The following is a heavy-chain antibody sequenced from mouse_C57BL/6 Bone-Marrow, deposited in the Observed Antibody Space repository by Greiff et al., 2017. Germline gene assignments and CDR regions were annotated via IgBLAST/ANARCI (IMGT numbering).Heavy chain of an antibody. V-gene: IGHV1-85*01. Sequence: LQQSGPELVKPGASVKLSCKASGYTFTSYDINWVKQRPGQGLEWIGWFYPRDGSTKYNEKFKGKATLTEDTSPSTAYMELHSLTSEDFAVYFCARSGTTVHEDWGKGTTLTVYS. CDR3: ARSGTTVHED. CDR1: GYTFTSYD. J-gene: IGHJ2*01. D-gene: IGHD1-1*01. CDR2: FYPRDGST.